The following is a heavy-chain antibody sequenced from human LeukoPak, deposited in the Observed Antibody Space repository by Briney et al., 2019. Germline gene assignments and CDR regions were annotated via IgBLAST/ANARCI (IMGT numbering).Heavy chain of an antibody. D-gene: IGHD1-26*01. Sequence: PGGSLRLSCAASGFTFSSYAVSWVRQAPGKGLEWVSAISGSGNSTFYANSVKGRFTISRDISKNTLYLQMNSLRAEDTAVYYCAKDRTVGASYWYFDLWGRGTLVTVSS. CDR1: GFTFSSYA. J-gene: IGHJ2*01. CDR3: AKDRTVGASYWYFDL. V-gene: IGHV3-23*01. CDR2: ISGSGNST.